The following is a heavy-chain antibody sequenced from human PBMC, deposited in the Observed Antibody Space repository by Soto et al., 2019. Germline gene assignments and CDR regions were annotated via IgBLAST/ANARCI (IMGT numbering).Heavy chain of an antibody. CDR2: IYWDGDE. V-gene: IGHV2-5*02. CDR3: APKGGRGAAMDV. Sequence: QITLKESGPTLVKPTQTLTLTCTFSGFSVSTSGVGVAWIRQPPGKALEWLALIYWDGDERYSPFLQSRVTITKDTTKNQVVLKMTHMDPVDTATYYCAPKGGRGAAMDVWGQGTTVTVSS. D-gene: IGHD2-15*01. J-gene: IGHJ6*02. CDR1: GFSVSTSGVG.